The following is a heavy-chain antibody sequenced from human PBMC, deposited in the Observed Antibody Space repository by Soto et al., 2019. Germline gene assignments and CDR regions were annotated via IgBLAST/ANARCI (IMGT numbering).Heavy chain of an antibody. Sequence: EVQLVESGGGLVQPGGSLRLSCGASGFTFSSYSMNWVRQAPGKGLEWVSYISSSSSTIYYADSVKGRFTISRDNAKNSLYLQINSLRDEDTAVYYCARDSYVYCSSTICYWRYYYYYYGMDVCGQGTTVTVSS. V-gene: IGHV3-48*02. J-gene: IGHJ6*02. CDR2: ISSSSSTI. D-gene: IGHD2-2*01. CDR3: ARDSYVYCSSTICYWRYYYYYYGMDV. CDR1: GFTFSSYS.